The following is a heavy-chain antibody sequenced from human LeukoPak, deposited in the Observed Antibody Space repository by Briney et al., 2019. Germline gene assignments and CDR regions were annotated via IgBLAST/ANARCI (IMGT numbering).Heavy chain of an antibody. D-gene: IGHD3-22*01. CDR1: GFTFSSYG. V-gene: IGHV3-30*02. J-gene: IGHJ4*02. CDR2: IRYDGSNK. CDR3: AKDTGVGYDSLDY. Sequence: PGGSLRLSCAASGFTFSSYGMHWVRQAPGKGLEWVAFIRYDGSNKYYADSVKGRFTISRDNSKNTLYLQMNSLRAEDTAVYYCAKDTGVGYDSLDYWGQGTLVTVSS.